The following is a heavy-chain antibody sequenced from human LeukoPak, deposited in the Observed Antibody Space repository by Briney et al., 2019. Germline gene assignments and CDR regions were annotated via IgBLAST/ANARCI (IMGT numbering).Heavy chain of an antibody. D-gene: IGHD3-10*01. CDR3: ATYYYGSGSSEFNDY. Sequence: GGSLRLSCAASGFTFSSYGMHWVRQAPGKGLEWVAVISYDGSNKYYADSVKGRFTISRDNSKNTLYLQMNSLRAEDTAVYYCATYYYGSGSSEFNDYWGQGTLVTVSS. CDR2: ISYDGSNK. V-gene: IGHV3-30*03. CDR1: GFTFSSYG. J-gene: IGHJ4*02.